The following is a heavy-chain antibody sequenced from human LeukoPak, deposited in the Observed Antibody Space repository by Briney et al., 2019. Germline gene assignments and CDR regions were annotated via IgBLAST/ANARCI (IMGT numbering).Heavy chain of an antibody. V-gene: IGHV3-21*01. J-gene: IGHJ6*02. CDR2: ISSSYSSM. CDR3: ASAHYDFSRGMVV. Sequence: GGSLRLSCEASGFTFSSCSMNWVRQAPGKGLEWVSSISSSYSSMYYADSVKGRFTISRDNTKNSLYLQMNSLRAEDTAVYFCASAHYDFSRGMVVWGQGTTVTVSS. CDR1: GFTFSSCS. D-gene: IGHD3-3*01.